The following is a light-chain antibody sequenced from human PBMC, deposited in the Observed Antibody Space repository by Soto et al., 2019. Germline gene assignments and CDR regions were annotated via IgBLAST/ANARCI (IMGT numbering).Light chain of an antibody. CDR1: ISDVGGYNY. V-gene: IGLV2-14*01. J-gene: IGLJ1*01. Sequence: QSVLTQPASVSGSPGQSITISCTGTISDVGGYNYVSWYQQHPGKAPKLLIYAVTNRPSGVSYRFSGSKSGNTASLTISGLQADDEAEYYCSSYTSGSTLSVYGTGTKLTVL. CDR3: SSYTSGSTLSV. CDR2: AVT.